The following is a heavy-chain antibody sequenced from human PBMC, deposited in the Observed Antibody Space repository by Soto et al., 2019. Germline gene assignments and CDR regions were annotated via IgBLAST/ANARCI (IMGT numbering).Heavy chain of an antibody. Sequence: SGQVSFKASGYTFTSYYMHWVRQAPGQGLEWMGIMSPSAGSTSYAQKFQGRVTMTRDTSTSTVYMELSSLISEDTAVYYCARAGGYSQGYFDLWGRGTLVT. D-gene: IGHD5-18*01. V-gene: IGHV1-46*01. CDR1: GYTFTSYY. CDR2: MSPSAGST. J-gene: IGHJ2*01. CDR3: ARAGGYSQGYFDL.